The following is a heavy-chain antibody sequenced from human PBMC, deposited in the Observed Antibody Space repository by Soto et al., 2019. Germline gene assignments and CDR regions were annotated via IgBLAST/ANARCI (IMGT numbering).Heavy chain of an antibody. J-gene: IGHJ4*02. D-gene: IGHD3-22*01. Sequence: EVQLVESGGGLIQPGGSLRLSCAASGFTVSSNYMSWVRQAPGKGLEWVSVIYSGGSTYYADSVKGRFTISRDNSKNTLYLQMNSLRAEDTAVYYCARGTHSSGYPLLDYWGQGTLVTVSS. CDR1: GFTVSSNY. CDR2: IYSGGST. CDR3: ARGTHSSGYPLLDY. V-gene: IGHV3-53*01.